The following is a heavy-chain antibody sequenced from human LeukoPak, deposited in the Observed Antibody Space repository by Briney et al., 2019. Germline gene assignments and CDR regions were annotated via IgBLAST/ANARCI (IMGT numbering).Heavy chain of an antibody. J-gene: IGHJ4*02. D-gene: IGHD3-10*01. CDR1: GFIFSNYA. CDR3: AKEPGETSLFVVDY. Sequence: PGGSLRLSCAASGFIFSNYAMSWVRQAPGKGLEWVSGISGSGGSTHYADSVKGRFTISRDNSKNTLYLQMNSLRAEDTAVYYCAKEPGETSLFVVDYWGQGTLVTVSS. CDR2: ISGSGGST. V-gene: IGHV3-23*01.